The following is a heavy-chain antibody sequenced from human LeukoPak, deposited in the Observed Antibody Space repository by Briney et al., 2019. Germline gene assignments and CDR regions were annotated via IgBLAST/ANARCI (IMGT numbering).Heavy chain of an antibody. CDR3: ARHGDLYDSSPYSASSLYYYMDV. CDR2: IYPGDSDT. D-gene: IGHD3-22*01. Sequence: GESLKISCKGSGYTFTNYWIGWVRQMPGKGLEWMGIIYPGDSDTRYSPSFQGQVTISVDKSISTAYLQWSSLKTSDTAMYYCARHGDLYDSSPYSASSLYYYMDVWGKGTTVTISS. V-gene: IGHV5-51*01. CDR1: GYTFTNYW. J-gene: IGHJ6*03.